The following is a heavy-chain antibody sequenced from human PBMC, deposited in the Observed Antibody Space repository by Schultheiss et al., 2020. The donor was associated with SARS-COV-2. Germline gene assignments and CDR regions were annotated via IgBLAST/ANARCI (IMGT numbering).Heavy chain of an antibody. CDR3: ASTDYGDYIDAFDI. J-gene: IGHJ3*02. D-gene: IGHD4-17*01. V-gene: IGHV3-74*01. CDR1: GFTFSSYS. Sequence: GGSLRLSCAASGFTFSSYSMNWVRQAPGKGLEWVSRINSDGSSTSYADSVKGRFTISRDNAKNTLYLQMNSLRAEDTAVYYCASTDYGDYIDAFDIWGQGTMVTVSS. CDR2: INSDGSST.